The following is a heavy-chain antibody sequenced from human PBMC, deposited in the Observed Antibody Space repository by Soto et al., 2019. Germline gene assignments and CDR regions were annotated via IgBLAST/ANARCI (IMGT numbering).Heavy chain of an antibody. J-gene: IGHJ4*02. CDR2: INPNSGGT. CDR3: ARDGSGYYDSSGYYVWQFDY. CDR1: GYTFTGYY. Sequence: ASVKVSCKASGYTFTGYYMHWVRQAPGQGLEWMGWINPNSGGTNYAQKFQGWVTMTRDTSISTAYMELSRLRSDDTAVYYCARDGSGYYDSSGYYVWQFDYWGKGTLVTVSS. V-gene: IGHV1-2*04. D-gene: IGHD3-22*01.